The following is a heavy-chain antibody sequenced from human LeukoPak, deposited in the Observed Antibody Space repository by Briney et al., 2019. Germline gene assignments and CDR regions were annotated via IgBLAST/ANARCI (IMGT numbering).Heavy chain of an antibody. Sequence: ATVELSCRTSGYTFAGYYVHWVRQAPGQGLEWLGWVNPNSGVTSYAHRFQGRVTMTRDTSISTVYMELSTLRSDDTAVYYCARVTRYYYESGSYSDFDYWGQGTLVTVSS. D-gene: IGHD3-10*01. CDR2: VNPNSGVT. CDR3: ARVTRYYYESGSYSDFDY. J-gene: IGHJ4*02. CDR1: GYTFAGYY. V-gene: IGHV1-2*07.